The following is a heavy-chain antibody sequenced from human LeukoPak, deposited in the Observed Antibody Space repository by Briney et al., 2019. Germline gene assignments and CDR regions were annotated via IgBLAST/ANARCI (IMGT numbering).Heavy chain of an antibody. J-gene: IGHJ4*02. Sequence: GGSLRLSCAASGFTFSSYAMSWVRQAPGKGLEWVSAISGSGGSTYYADSVKGRFTISRDNSKNTLYLQMNSLRAEDTAVYYCAKTRGYDSSGYYHYWGQGTLVTVSS. D-gene: IGHD3-22*01. CDR1: GFTFSSYA. V-gene: IGHV3-23*01. CDR3: AKTRGYDSSGYYHY. CDR2: ISGSGGST.